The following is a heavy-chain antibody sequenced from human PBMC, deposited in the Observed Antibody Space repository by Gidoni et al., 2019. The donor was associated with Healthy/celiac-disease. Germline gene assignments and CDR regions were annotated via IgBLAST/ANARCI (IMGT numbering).Heavy chain of an antibody. CDR1: GGTFSSYA. V-gene: IGHV1-69*01. CDR2: IIPIFGTA. CDR3: ARDSPPQRRLGTLVDI. D-gene: IGHD3-16*01. Sequence: QVQLVQSGAEVKKPGSSVKVSCKASGGTFSSYAISWVRQAPGQGLEGMGGIIPIFGTANYAQKFQGRVTITADESTSTAYMELSSLRSEDTAVYYCARDSPPQRRLGTLVDIWGQGTMVTVSS. J-gene: IGHJ3*02.